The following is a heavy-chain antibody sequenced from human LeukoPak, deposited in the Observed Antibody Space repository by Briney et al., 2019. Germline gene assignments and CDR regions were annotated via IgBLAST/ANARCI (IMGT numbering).Heavy chain of an antibody. CDR1: GGSISSYY. V-gene: IGHV4-59*12. CDR3: ARGPTGRYDSSGYLDY. Sequence: SETLSLTCTVSGGSISSYYWSWIRQPPGKGVEWIGYIYYSGSTYYNPSLKSRVTISVDRSKNQFSLKLSSVTAADTAVYYCARGPTGRYDSSGYLDYWGQGTLVTVSS. CDR2: IYYSGST. J-gene: IGHJ4*02. D-gene: IGHD3-22*01.